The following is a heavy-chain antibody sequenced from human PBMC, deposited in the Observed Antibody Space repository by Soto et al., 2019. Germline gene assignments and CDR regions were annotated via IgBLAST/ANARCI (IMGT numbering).Heavy chain of an antibody. D-gene: IGHD3-3*01. CDR2: ISNDGTNK. V-gene: IGHV3-30-3*01. CDR1: GFTFGSYA. J-gene: IGHJ6*02. Sequence: QVQLEESGGGVVQPGRSLRLSCLRTGFTFGSYAMHWVRQAPGKGLEWVAVISNDGTNKYYADSVEGRITISRDNSKNTLYLQMHSLRSEDTAVYYCARGTTLAIFDYGMDVWGQGATVTVSS. CDR3: ARGTTLAIFDYGMDV.